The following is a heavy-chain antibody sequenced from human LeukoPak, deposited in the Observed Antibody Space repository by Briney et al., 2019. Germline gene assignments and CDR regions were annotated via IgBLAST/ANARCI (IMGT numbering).Heavy chain of an antibody. D-gene: IGHD1-26*01. Sequence: GGSLRLSCAASGFTFSSYSINWVRQAPGKGLECVSSIGSTSSYIYYADSVKGRFTISRDNTKNSLYLQMNSLRAEDTAVYYCARVVGYYYYMDVWGKGTTVTVSS. CDR2: IGSTSSYI. J-gene: IGHJ6*03. CDR3: ARVVGYYYYMDV. V-gene: IGHV3-21*01. CDR1: GFTFSSYS.